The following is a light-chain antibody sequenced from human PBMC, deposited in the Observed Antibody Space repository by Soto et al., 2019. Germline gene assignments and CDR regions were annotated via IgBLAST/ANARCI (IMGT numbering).Light chain of an antibody. CDR2: EVS. V-gene: IGLV2-14*01. CDR1: SSDVGGYNY. CDR3: SSYTSSSTLV. Sequence: QSALTQPASVYGSPGQSITISCTGTSSDVGGYNYVSWYQQHPGKAPKVVIYEVSNRPSWISNRFSGSKSGNTASLTISGLQAEDEADYYCSSYTSSSTLVFGGGTKLTVL. J-gene: IGLJ2*01.